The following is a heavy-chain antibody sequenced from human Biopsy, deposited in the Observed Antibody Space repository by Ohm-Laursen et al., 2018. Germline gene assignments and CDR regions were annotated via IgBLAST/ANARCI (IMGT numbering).Heavy chain of an antibody. CDR2: IVPVLGHL. J-gene: IGHJ4*02. V-gene: IGHV1-69*04. CDR1: GGPSSNYA. D-gene: IGHD3-3*01. CDR3: AADADGYYTEFDY. Sequence: SSVKVSCKVSGGPSSNYAFSWVRQAPGQGLEWVGRIVPVLGHLNYAQRFQGRASITADKSTSYVFMELSRLTSGDTAVYYCAADADGYYTEFDYWGPGTLVTVSS.